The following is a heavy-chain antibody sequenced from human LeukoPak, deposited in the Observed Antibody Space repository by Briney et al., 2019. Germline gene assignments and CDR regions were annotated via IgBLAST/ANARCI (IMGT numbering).Heavy chain of an antibody. Sequence: GGSLRLSCAASGFTFSSYGMHWVRQAPGKGLKWVAVISYDGSNKYYADSVKGRFTISRDNSKNTLYLQMNSLRAEDTAVYYCAKSRRDGYNYGMDVWGQGTTVTVSS. D-gene: IGHD5-24*01. J-gene: IGHJ6*02. CDR2: ISYDGSNK. V-gene: IGHV3-30*18. CDR1: GFTFSSYG. CDR3: AKSRRDGYNYGMDV.